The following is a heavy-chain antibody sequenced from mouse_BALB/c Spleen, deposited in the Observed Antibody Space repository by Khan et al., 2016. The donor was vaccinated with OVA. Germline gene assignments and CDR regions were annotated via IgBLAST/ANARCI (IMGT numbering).Heavy chain of an antibody. CDR2: IWGGGGT. Sequence: QVRLQQSGPGLVAPSQSLSITCTVSGFSLSRYNIHWVRQPPGKGLEWLGMIWGGGGTDYNSNLNSKLSISKDNSKSQVFLKMNSLQTDDSAMYYCARAYYRYDGDYAMDYWGQGTSVTVSA. V-gene: IGHV2-6-4*01. D-gene: IGHD2-14*01. CDR3: ARAYYRYDGDYAMDY. J-gene: IGHJ4*01. CDR1: GFSLSRYN.